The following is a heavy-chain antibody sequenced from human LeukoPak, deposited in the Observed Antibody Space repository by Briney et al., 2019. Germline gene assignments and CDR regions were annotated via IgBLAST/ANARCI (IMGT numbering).Heavy chain of an antibody. J-gene: IGHJ4*02. V-gene: IGHV1-3*02. D-gene: IGHD1-1*01. Sequence: GASVKVSCKASGYTFTSYAMHWVRQAPGQRLEWMGWSNAGNGNTKYSQELQGRVTMTTDTSTSTAYMELRSLRSDDTAVYYCAREPASTTGTIQFDYWGQGTLVTVSS. CDR1: GYTFTSYA. CDR3: AREPASTTGTIQFDY. CDR2: SNAGNGNT.